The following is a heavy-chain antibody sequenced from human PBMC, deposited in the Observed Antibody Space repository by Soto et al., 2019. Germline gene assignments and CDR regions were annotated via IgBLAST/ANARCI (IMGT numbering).Heavy chain of an antibody. CDR1: GGTFSSYA. CDR2: IIPIFGTA. D-gene: IGHD6-6*01. J-gene: IGHJ6*02. CDR3: ASLRQLGDYYYYGTDV. Sequence: QVQLVQSGAEVKKPGSSVKVSCKASGGTFSSYAISWVRQAPGQGLEWMGGIIPIFGTANYAQKFQGRVTITADKSTSTAYMELSSLRSEDTAVYYCASLRQLGDYYYYGTDVWGQGTTVTVSS. V-gene: IGHV1-69*06.